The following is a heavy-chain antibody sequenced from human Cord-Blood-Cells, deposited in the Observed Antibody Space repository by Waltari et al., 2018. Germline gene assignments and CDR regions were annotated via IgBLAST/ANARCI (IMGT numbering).Heavy chain of an antibody. CDR2: IKSKTDGGTT. D-gene: IGHD6-13*01. J-gene: IGHJ5*02. CDR1: GLTFSNAW. CDR3: TTAGRQQLVLLGWFDP. Sequence: EVQLVESAGGLVKPGGSFRLSCAASGLTFSNAWMSWVSQASGKGLEWVGRIKSKTDGGTTDYAAPVKGRFTISRDDSKNTLYLQMNSLKTEDTAVYYCTTAGRQQLVLLGWFDPWGQGTLVTVSS. V-gene: IGHV3-15*01.